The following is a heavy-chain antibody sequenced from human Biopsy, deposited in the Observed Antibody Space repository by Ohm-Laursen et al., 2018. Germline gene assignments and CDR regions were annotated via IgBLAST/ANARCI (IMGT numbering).Heavy chain of an antibody. V-gene: IGHV2-70*11. Sequence: TQTLTLTCDFSGFSLSARGMCVSWIRQPPGKALEWLARIDWDDYKDYSVSLKDRLTISKATSENQVVLTMTNTDPADTGTYFCARTRIAIFSAGLVYRHRRHLQGMDVWGQGTAVTVS. CDR1: GFSLSARGMC. CDR2: IDWDDYK. J-gene: IGHJ6*02. CDR3: ARTRIAIFSAGLVYRHRRHLQGMDV. D-gene: IGHD6-13*01.